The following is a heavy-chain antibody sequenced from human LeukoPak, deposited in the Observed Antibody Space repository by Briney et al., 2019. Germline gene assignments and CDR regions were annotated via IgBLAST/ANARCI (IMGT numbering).Heavy chain of an antibody. CDR2: TYYRSKWST. Sequence: SQTLSPTCAISGDSVSSNSVTWDWIRQSPSRGLEWLGRTYYRSKWSTEYAVSVESRITINPDTSKNQVSLQLNSATPEDTAVYYCARGTALSGRPLDYWGQGTLVTVSS. CDR1: GDSVSSNSVT. CDR3: ARGTALSGRPLDY. J-gene: IGHJ4*02. D-gene: IGHD5-18*01. V-gene: IGHV6-1*01.